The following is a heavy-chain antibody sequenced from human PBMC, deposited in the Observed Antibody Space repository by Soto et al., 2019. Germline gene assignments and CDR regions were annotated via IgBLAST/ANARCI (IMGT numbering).Heavy chain of an antibody. D-gene: IGHD6-6*01. CDR2: IIPILGIA. CDR3: ARDSSSSPLALLRENWFDP. V-gene: IGHV1-69*02. Sequence: SVKVSCKASGGTFSSYTISWVRQAPGQGLEWMGRIIPILGIANYAQKFQGRVTITADKSTSTAYMELSSLRSEDTAVYYCARDSSSSPLALLRENWFDPWGQGTLVTVSS. CDR1: GGTFSSYT. J-gene: IGHJ5*02.